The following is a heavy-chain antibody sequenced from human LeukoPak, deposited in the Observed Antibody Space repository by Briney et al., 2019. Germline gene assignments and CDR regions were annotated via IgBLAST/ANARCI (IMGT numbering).Heavy chain of an antibody. CDR3: AKGGDFWSGTHHMDV. V-gene: IGHV3-74*01. J-gene: IGHJ6*03. CDR2: INSDGSST. Sequence: GGSLRLSCAASGFTFSSYWMHWVRQAPGKGLVWVSRINSDGSSTSYADSVKGRFTISRDNSKNTLYLQMNSLRAEDTAVYYCAKGGDFWSGTHHMDVWGKGTTVTVSS. D-gene: IGHD3-3*01. CDR1: GFTFSSYW.